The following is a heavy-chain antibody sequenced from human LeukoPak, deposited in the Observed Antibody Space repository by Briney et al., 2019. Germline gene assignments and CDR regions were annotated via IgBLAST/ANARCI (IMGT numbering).Heavy chain of an antibody. CDR2: IRSSGVSA. CDR3: ARGPPWYFDL. Sequence: GGSLRLSCAASGFSFNIYGMGWVRQAPGKGLEWVSDIRSSGVSADYADSVKGRFTISRDNAKNTLYLQMNSLTAEDTAVYYCARGPPWYFDLWGRGTLVTVSS. V-gene: IGHV3-23*01. CDR1: GFSFNIYG. D-gene: IGHD6-25*01. J-gene: IGHJ2*01.